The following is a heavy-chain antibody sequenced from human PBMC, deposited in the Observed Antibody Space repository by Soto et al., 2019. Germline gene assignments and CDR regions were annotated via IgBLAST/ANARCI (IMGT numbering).Heavy chain of an antibody. V-gene: IGHV1-18*01. Sequence: QVQLVQSGAEVKKPGASVKVSCKASGYTFTSYGISWVRQAPGQRLEWLGWISAYNGNTNYAQKIQGRGTMTTDTSTITAYMELRSLRSDDTAVYYCATSPLDAFDIWSQGTMVTVSS. CDR1: GYTFTSYG. J-gene: IGHJ3*02. CDR2: ISAYNGNT. CDR3: ATSPLDAFDI.